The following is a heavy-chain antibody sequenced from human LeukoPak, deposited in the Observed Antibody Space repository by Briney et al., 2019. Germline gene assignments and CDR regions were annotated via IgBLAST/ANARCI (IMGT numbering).Heavy chain of an antibody. CDR1: GFTFSSYG. Sequence: PGRSLRLSCAASGFTFSSYGMHWVRQAPGKGLEWVAVILCDGSNKYYADSVKGRFTISRDNSKNTLYLQINSLRAEDTAVYYCAKDEKEGYSYGYGSYYYGMDVWGKGTTVTVSS. CDR3: AKDEKEGYSYGYGSYYYGMDV. J-gene: IGHJ6*04. CDR2: ILCDGSNK. D-gene: IGHD5-18*01. V-gene: IGHV3-30*18.